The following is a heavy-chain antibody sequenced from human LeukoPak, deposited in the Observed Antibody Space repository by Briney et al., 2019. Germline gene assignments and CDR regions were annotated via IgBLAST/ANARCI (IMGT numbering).Heavy chain of an antibody. V-gene: IGHV3-23*01. CDR3: AKQAPRVITRFDY. CDR1: GLTFSSYA. J-gene: IGHJ4*02. Sequence: GGSLRLACAASGLTFSSYAMSWVRQAPGRGREWVSAISGSGGSTYYADSVKGRFTISRDNSKNTLYLQMNSLRAEDTAVYYCAKQAPRVITRFDYWGEGTLVTVSS. CDR2: ISGSGGST. D-gene: IGHD3-22*01.